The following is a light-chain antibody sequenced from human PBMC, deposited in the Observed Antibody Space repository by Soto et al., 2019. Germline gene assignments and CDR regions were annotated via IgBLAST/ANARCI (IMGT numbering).Light chain of an antibody. V-gene: IGKV1-5*03. J-gene: IGKJ1*01. CDR1: QSISSW. CDR2: KAS. CDR3: QQYSIYSRT. Sequence: DIQMTRSPSTLSASVGDRVTITCRASQSISSWLAWYQQKPGKAPNLLIYKASFLRSGVPSRFSGSGSGTEFTLTISSLQPDDFATYYCQQYSIYSRTFGQGTKVELK.